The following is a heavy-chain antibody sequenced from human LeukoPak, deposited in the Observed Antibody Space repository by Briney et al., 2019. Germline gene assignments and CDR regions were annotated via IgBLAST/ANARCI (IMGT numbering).Heavy chain of an antibody. V-gene: IGHV1-8*03. CDR3: AKDYAGSRWSYYFDY. D-gene: IGHD6-13*01. J-gene: IGHJ4*02. CDR1: GYTFTSYD. CDR2: MNPNSGNT. Sequence: ASVKVSCKASGYTFTSYDINWVRQATGQGLEWMGWMNPNSGNTGYAQKFQGRVTITRNTSISTAYMELSSLRSEDTAVYYCAKDYAGSRWSYYFDYWGQGTLVTVSS.